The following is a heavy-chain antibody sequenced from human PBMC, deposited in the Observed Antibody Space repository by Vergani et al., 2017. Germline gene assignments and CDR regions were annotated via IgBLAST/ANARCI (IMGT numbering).Heavy chain of an antibody. CDR2: IYPGDSDT. CDR3: ARLVSDSSGYSLTY. Sequence: EVPLEQSGAAVKKPGESLEISCKGSGYSFSRNWIAWVRERPGQGLEWMGIIYPGDSDTRYSPSFQGQVTISADKSISTAYLQWSSLKASDTAMYYCARLVSDSSGYSLTYWGQGTLVTVSS. V-gene: IGHV5-51*03. J-gene: IGHJ4*02. CDR1: GYSFSRNW. D-gene: IGHD3-22*01.